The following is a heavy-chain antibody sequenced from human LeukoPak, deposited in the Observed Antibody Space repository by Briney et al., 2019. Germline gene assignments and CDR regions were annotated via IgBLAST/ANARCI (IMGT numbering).Heavy chain of an antibody. CDR2: ISSSSSYA. CDR1: GFTFSDYY. CDR3: ARDVRYYGSGSYYNWFGP. V-gene: IGHV3-11*06. Sequence: PGGSLRLSCAASGFTFSDYYMSWIRQAPGKGLEWVSYISSSSSYANYADSVKGRFTISRDNAKNSLYLQMNSLRAEDTAVYYCARDVRYYGSGSYYNWFGPWGQGTLVTVSS. D-gene: IGHD3-10*01. J-gene: IGHJ5*02.